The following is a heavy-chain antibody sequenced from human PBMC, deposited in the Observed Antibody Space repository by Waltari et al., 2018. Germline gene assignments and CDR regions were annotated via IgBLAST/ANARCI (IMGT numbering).Heavy chain of an antibody. V-gene: IGHV4-34*01. CDR2: INHSGST. CDR1: GGSFSGYY. CDR3: ARGRGYSSSSIDY. D-gene: IGHD6-6*01. Sequence: QVQLQQWGAGLLKPSETLSLTCAVYGGSFSGYYWSWIRQPPGKGLEWIGEINHSGSTNYNPSLKSRVTISVDTSKNQFSLKLSSVTAADTAVYYCARGRGYSSSSIDYWGQGTLVTVSS. J-gene: IGHJ4*02.